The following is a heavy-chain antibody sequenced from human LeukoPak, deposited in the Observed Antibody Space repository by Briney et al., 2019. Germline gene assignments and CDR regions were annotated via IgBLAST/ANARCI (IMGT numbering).Heavy chain of an antibody. Sequence: SETLSLTRTVSGGSVSSGSYYWSWIRQPPGKGLEWIGYIYYSGSTNYNPSLKSRVTISVDTSKNQFSLKLSSVTAADTAVYYCAGSRFGFDYWGQGTLVTVSS. V-gene: IGHV4-61*01. CDR1: GGSVSSGSYY. CDR3: AGSRFGFDY. CDR2: IYYSGST. J-gene: IGHJ4*02. D-gene: IGHD2-15*01.